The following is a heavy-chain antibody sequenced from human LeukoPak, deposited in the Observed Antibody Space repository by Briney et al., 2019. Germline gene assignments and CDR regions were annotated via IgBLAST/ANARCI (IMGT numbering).Heavy chain of an antibody. CDR3: VRGSGGNGYGYWGDN. V-gene: IGHV3-33*01. CDR2: IWYHGNEI. Sequence: PGGSLRLSCAASGFTFSNFGMHWVRKAPGKGLGWVAVIWYHGNEIHYVDSVKGRFTISRDNFRNTLYLQMNSLRADDSAVYYCVRGSGGNGYGYWGDNWGQGTLVTVSS. CDR1: GFTFSNFG. D-gene: IGHD5-12*01. J-gene: IGHJ4*02.